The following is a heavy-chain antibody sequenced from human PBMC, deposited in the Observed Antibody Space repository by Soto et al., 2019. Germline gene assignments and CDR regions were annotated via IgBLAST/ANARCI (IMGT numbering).Heavy chain of an antibody. CDR3: AGWGGHDYNY. CDR2: IRPDGSET. J-gene: IGHJ4*02. CDR1: GFTFTDFY. V-gene: IGHV3-7*03. D-gene: IGHD4-4*01. Sequence: EVQLVQSGGGLVQPGGSLRLSCVGSGFTFTDFYMNWVRQAPGKGLEWVANIRPDGSETNYVESVKGRFTTSRDNAKNSLVLPMNSLRGEDTAVYYCAGWGGHDYNYWGQGILVTVSS.